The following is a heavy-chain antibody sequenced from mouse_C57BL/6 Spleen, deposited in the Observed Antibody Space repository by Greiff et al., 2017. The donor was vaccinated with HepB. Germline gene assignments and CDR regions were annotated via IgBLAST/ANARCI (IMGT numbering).Heavy chain of an antibody. CDR3: ARLYYDYPYYFDY. V-gene: IGHV1-81*01. CDR1: GYTFTSYG. Sequence: QVQLQQSGAELARPGASVKLSCKASGYTFTSYGISWVKQRTGQGLEWIGEIYPRSGNTYYNEKFKGKATLTADKSSSTAYMELRSLTSEDSAVYFCARLYYDYPYYFDYWGQGTTLTVSS. D-gene: IGHD2-4*01. J-gene: IGHJ2*01. CDR2: IYPRSGNT.